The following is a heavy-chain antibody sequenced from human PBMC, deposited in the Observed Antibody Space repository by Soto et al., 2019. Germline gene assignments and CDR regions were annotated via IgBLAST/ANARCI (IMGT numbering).Heavy chain of an antibody. D-gene: IGHD3-10*01. CDR2: MNPNSGNT. CDR3: ARGILWSPFDAFDI. V-gene: IGHV1-8*01. Sequence: ASVKVSCKASGYTFTSYDSNWVRHATGQGLEWMGWMNPNSGNTGYAQKFQGRVTMTRNTSISTAYMELSSLRSEDTAVYYCARGILWSPFDAFDIWGQGTMVTVSS. CDR1: GYTFTSYD. J-gene: IGHJ3*02.